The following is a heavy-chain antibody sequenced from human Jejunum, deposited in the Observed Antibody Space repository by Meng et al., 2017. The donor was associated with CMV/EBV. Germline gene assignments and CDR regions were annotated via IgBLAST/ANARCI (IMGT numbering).Heavy chain of an antibody. CDR1: GVSISSSYHY. CDR2: ISHSGAT. CDR3: AKDVNPLNWFFDV. Sequence: QVRLEESGPGLVKPSETLSLSCTVSGVSISSSYHYWAWVRQSPGKGLEWIGSISHSGATYYTPSLTSRLTMSVDTSKNQFSLKLSFVTAADTAVYYCAKDVNPLNWFFDVWGRGTLVTVSS. V-gene: IGHV4-39*07. J-gene: IGHJ2*01. D-gene: IGHD1-14*01.